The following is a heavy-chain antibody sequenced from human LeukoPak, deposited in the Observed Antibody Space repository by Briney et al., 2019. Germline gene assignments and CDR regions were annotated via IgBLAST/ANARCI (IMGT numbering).Heavy chain of an antibody. J-gene: IGHJ5*02. D-gene: IGHD2-15*01. CDR2: IYYSGST. CDR3: ARRVGKNRFDP. Sequence: PSETLSLTCTVSGGSISSGSYYWGWIRQPPGKGLEWIGSIYYSGSTYYNPSLKSRVTISVDTSKNQFSLKLSSVTAADTAVYYCARRVGKNRFDPWGQGTLVTVSS. CDR1: GGSISSGSYY. V-gene: IGHV4-39*01.